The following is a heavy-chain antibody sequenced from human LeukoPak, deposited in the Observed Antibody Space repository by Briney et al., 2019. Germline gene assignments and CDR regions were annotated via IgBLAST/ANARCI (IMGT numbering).Heavy chain of an antibody. J-gene: IGHJ6*02. CDR3: ARGFYDMDA. CDR1: GFTFSSYA. V-gene: IGHV3-30-3*01. CDR2: ISYDGGNK. Sequence: GRSLRLSCAASGFTFSSYAMHWVRQAPGKGLEWVALISYDGGNKYYADSVKGRFTISRDNSKNTLFLQMNSLRAEDTAVYYCARGFYDMDAWGQGTTVTVSS.